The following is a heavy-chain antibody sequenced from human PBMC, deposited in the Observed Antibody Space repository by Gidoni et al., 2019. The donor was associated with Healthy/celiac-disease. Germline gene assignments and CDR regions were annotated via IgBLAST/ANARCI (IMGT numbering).Heavy chain of an antibody. CDR3: AKPLYYDILTGYYNSDYFDY. V-gene: IGHV3-23*01. D-gene: IGHD3-9*01. Sequence: EVQLLESGGGLVQPGGSLRLSCAASGFTFSSYDMSWVRQAPGKGVEWVSVISGSGGSTYYADSVKGRFTISRDNSKNTLYLKMNSLRAEDTAVYYCAKPLYYDILTGYYNSDYFDYWGQGTLVTVSS. J-gene: IGHJ4*02. CDR1: GFTFSSYD. CDR2: ISGSGGST.